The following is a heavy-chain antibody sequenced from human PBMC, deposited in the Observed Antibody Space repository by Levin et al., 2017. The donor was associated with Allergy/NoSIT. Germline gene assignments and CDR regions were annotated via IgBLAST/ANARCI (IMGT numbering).Heavy chain of an antibody. CDR3: ATGVDSGEFQH. CDR1: GFTFSDYY. CDR2: ISSSSSYT. Sequence: GGSLRLSCAASGFTFSDYYMSWIRQAPGKGLEWVSYISSSSSYTNYADSVKGRFTISRDNAKNSLYLQMNSLRAEDTAVYYCATGVDSGEFQHWGQGTLVTVSS. D-gene: IGHD1-26*01. V-gene: IGHV3-11*03. J-gene: IGHJ1*01.